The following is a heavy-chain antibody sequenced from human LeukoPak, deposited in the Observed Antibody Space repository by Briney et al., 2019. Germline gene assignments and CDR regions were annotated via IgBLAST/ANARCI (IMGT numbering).Heavy chain of an antibody. CDR1: GYTFTGYY. V-gene: IGHV1-2*02. D-gene: IGHD3-10*01. CDR2: INPNSGGT. Sequence: ASVKVSCKASGYTFTGYYMHWVRQAPGQGLEWMGWINPNSGGTNYAQKFQGRVTMTRDTSISTAYMELSRLRSDDTAVYYCARDLSFYGAGSYYFDYWGQGTLVTVSS. CDR3: ARDLSFYGAGSYYFDY. J-gene: IGHJ4*02.